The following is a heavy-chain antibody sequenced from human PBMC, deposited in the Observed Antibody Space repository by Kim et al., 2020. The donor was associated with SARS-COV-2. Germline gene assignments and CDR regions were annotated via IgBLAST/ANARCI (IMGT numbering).Heavy chain of an antibody. D-gene: IGHD6-13*01. J-gene: IGHJ6*03. CDR2: IWYDGSTK. Sequence: GGSLRLSCAASGFTFSSYGMYWVRQAPGKGLEWVAVIWYDGSTKYYADSVKGRFTISRDNSKNTLHLQMNSLSAEATAVYYCARDGSSSFYYYYMDVWGKGTTVTVSS. V-gene: IGHV3-33*01. CDR1: GFTFSSYG. CDR3: ARDGSSSFYYYYMDV.